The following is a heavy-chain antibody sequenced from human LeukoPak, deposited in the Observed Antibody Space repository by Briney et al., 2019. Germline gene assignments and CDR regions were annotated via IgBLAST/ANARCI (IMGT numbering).Heavy chain of an antibody. D-gene: IGHD2-8*01. J-gene: IGHJ4*02. CDR2: IYNSGSNNYN. CDR3: ARHTTGRALGDFDY. V-gene: IGHV4-59*08. CDR1: GGSISGHY. Sequence: SETLSLTCTVSGGSISGHYWSWLRQSPGKGLEWIAYIYNSGSNNYNNYNPSLKIRVIMSMDTSKNQLSLIVSSVTAADTAVYYCARHTTGRALGDFDYWGQGTLVTVSA.